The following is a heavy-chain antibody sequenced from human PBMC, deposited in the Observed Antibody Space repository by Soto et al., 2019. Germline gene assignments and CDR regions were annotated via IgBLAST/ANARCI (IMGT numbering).Heavy chain of an antibody. Sequence: SVKVSCKASGGTFSSYTISWVRQAPGQGLEWMGRIIPILGIANYAQKFQGRVTITADKSTSTAYMELSSLTSEDTAVYYCAAGDYHDSSGYSYDFWGQGTLVTVSS. V-gene: IGHV1-69*02. J-gene: IGHJ4*02. CDR2: IIPILGIA. CDR3: AAGDYHDSSGYSYDF. D-gene: IGHD3-22*01. CDR1: GGTFSSYT.